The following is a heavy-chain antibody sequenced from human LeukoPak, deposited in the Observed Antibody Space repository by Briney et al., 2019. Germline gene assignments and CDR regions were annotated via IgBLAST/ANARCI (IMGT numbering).Heavy chain of an antibody. J-gene: IGHJ4*02. V-gene: IGHV4-34*01. Sequence: SETLSLTCAVYGGSLSGYYWSWIRQPPGKGLEWIGEINHSGSTNYNPSLKSRVTISVDTSKNQFSLKLSSVTAADTAVYYCARLWQWLVTPSDYWGQGTLVTVSS. D-gene: IGHD6-19*01. CDR3: ARLWQWLVTPSDY. CDR1: GGSLSGYY. CDR2: INHSGST.